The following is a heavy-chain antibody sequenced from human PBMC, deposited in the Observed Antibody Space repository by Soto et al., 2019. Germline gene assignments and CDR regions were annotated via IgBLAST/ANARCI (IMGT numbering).Heavy chain of an antibody. CDR3: AKDSSGSGWLYYYYGMDV. CDR1: GFTFSSYA. Sequence: GGSLRLSCAASGFTFSSYAMSWVRQAPGKGLEWVSAISGSGGSTYYADSVKGRFTISRDNSKNTLYLQMNSLRAEDTAVYYCAKDSSGSGWLYYYYGMDVWGQGTTVTVSS. D-gene: IGHD6-19*01. V-gene: IGHV3-23*01. CDR2: ISGSGGST. J-gene: IGHJ6*02.